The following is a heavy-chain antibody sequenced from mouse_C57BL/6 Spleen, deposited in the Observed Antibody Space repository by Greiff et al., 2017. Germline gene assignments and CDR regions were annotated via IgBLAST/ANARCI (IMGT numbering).Heavy chain of an antibody. J-gene: IGHJ4*01. CDR3: ARDSSYSMDD. V-gene: IGHV5-6*02. CDR1: GFTFSSYG. CDR2: ISSGGSYT. Sequence: EVKLVESGGDLVKPGGSLKLSCAASGFTFSSYGMSWVRQTPDKRLEWVATISSGGSYTYYPDSVKGRFTISRDNAKNNLYLQMSSLKSEDTSMYYCARDSSYSMDDWGQGTSVTVAS.